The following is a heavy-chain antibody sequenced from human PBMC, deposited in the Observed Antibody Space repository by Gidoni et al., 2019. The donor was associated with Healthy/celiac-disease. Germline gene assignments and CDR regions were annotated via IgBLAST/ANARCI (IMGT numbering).Heavy chain of an antibody. D-gene: IGHD6-13*01. Sequence: QVQLVESGGGVVQPGRSLRLSCAAAGFSFSSYGMHWVRKAPGKGLEWVAVISYDGSNKYYADSVKGRFTISRDNSKNTLYLQMNSLRAEDTAVYYCAKERDSSSWQYYFDYWGQGTLVTVSS. CDR3: AKERDSSSWQYYFDY. J-gene: IGHJ4*02. CDR2: ISYDGSNK. V-gene: IGHV3-30*18. CDR1: GFSFSSYG.